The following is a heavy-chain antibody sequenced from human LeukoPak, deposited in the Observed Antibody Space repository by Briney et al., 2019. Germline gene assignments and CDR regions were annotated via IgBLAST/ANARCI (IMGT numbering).Heavy chain of an antibody. CDR2: INHSGST. D-gene: IGHD3-10*01. Sequence: PSETLSLTCAVYGGSFSGYYWSWIRQPPGKGLEWIGEINHSGSTNYNPSLKSRVTISVDTSKNQFSLKLSSVTAADTAVYYCARGVASGSYYGGHYYYYMDVWGKGTTVTVSS. CDR1: GGSFSGYY. V-gene: IGHV4-34*01. J-gene: IGHJ6*03. CDR3: ARGVASGSYYGGHYYYYMDV.